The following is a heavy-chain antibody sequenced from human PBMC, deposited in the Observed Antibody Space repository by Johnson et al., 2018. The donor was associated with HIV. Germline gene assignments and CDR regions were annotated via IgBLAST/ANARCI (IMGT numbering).Heavy chain of an antibody. J-gene: IGHJ3*02. CDR3: AKVSGGVTRDFYI. V-gene: IGHV3-66*01. CDR2: IYSGGST. Sequence: VLLVESGGGLVKPGGSLRLSCAASGFTFSNAWMSWVRQAPGKGLEWVSVIYSGGSTYYADSVKGRFTISRDKSKNTLYLQMNSLRAEDTAVYYCAKVSGGVTRDFYIWGQGTMVTVSS. D-gene: IGHD1-26*01. CDR1: GFTFSNAW.